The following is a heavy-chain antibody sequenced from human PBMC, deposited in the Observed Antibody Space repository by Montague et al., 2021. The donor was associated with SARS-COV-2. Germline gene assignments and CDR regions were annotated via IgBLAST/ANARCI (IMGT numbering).Heavy chain of an antibody. Sequence: PALVKPTQTLTLTCTFSGFSLSTSGVGVAWIRQPPGKALEWLAIIYWDDDRRYSPSLESGLTITKDTPKNQVVLTMTDMDPGDTATYYCVYSTKPRRSGSCDGSRCYHFDSWGQGALVTASS. V-gene: IGHV2-5*02. CDR1: GFSLSTSGVG. D-gene: IGHD3-22*01. J-gene: IGHJ4*02. CDR2: IYWDDDR. CDR3: VYSTKPRRSGSCDGSRCYHFDS.